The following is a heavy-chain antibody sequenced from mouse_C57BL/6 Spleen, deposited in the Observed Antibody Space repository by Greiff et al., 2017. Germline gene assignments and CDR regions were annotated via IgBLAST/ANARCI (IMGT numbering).Heavy chain of an antibody. CDR2: ISGGGGNT. CDR1: GFTFSSYT. V-gene: IGHV5-9*01. J-gene: IGHJ1*03. Sequence: DVQLVESGGGLVKPGGSLKLSCAASGFTFSSYTMSWVRQTPEKRLEWVATISGGGGNTYYPDSVKGRFTISRDNAKNTLYLQMSSLRSEDTALYDCARLRPGSYFDVWGTGTTVTVSS. CDR3: ARLRPGSYFDV.